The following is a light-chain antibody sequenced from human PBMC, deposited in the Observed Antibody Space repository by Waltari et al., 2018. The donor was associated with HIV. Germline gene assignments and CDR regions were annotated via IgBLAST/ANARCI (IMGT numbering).Light chain of an antibody. CDR1: SSDVSGYNY. Sequence: QSALTQPASVSGSPGQSITISCTGPSSDVSGYNYVSWDQQHPGKAPQLMIDDVSKRPSGVSNRFSGSKSGNTASLTSSGLQAEDEADYYCCSYAGSSTWVFGGGTKLTVL. V-gene: IGLV2-23*02. CDR3: CSYAGSSTWV. CDR2: DVS. J-gene: IGLJ3*02.